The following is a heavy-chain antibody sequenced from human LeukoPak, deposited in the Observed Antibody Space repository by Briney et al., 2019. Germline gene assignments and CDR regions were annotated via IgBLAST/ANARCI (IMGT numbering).Heavy chain of an antibody. J-gene: IGHJ3*02. D-gene: IGHD1-26*01. CDR2: ISGSGGST. Sequence: GGSLRLSCAASGFTFSSYAMSWVRQAPGNGLEWVSAISGSGGSTYYADSVKGRFTISRDNSKNTLYLQMNSLRAEDTAVYYCVKPLGVVGARDAFDIWGQGTMVTVSS. V-gene: IGHV3-23*01. CDR3: VKPLGVVGARDAFDI. CDR1: GFTFSSYA.